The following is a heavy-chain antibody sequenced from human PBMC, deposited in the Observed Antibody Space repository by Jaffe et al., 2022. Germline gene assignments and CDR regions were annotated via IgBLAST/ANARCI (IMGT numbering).Heavy chain of an antibody. CDR1: GFTVSSNF. D-gene: IGHD7-27*01. V-gene: IGHV3-53*02. CDR2: IYSGGNT. CDR3: ARSPVVGNWGMRFDY. J-gene: IGHJ4*02. Sequence: EVQLVETGGGLIQPGGSLRISCAASGFTVSSNFMSWVRQAPGKELEWVSVIYSGGNTYYADSVKGRFTISRDNSKNTLYLQMNSLRAEDTAVYYCARSPVVGNWGMRFDYWGQGTLVTVSS.